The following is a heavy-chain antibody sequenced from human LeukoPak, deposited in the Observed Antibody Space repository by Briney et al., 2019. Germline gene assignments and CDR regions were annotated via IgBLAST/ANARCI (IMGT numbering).Heavy chain of an antibody. J-gene: IGHJ4*02. CDR3: AREQGRSGYRSDYFDY. Sequence: ASVKVSCQASGYTFTGYYMHWVRQAPGQGLEWMGWINPNSGGTNYAQKFQGRVPMNRDKSISTAYMELSSLRSDDPAVYYCAREQGRSGYRSDYFDYWGQGTLVTVSS. D-gene: IGHD5-12*01. CDR2: INPNSGGT. V-gene: IGHV1-2*02. CDR1: GYTFTGYY.